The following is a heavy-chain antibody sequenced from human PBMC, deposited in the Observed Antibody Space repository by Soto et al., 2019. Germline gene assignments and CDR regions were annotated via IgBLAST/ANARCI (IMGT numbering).Heavy chain of an antibody. V-gene: IGHV3-30-3*01. CDR2: ISYDGSNK. J-gene: IGHJ4*02. Sequence: QVQLVESGGGVVQPGRSLRLSCAASGFTFSSYAMHWVRQAPGKGLEWVAVISYDGSNKYYADSVKGRFTISRDNSKNTLYLQMNSLRAEDTAVYYCARENSNYFVYWGQGTLVTVSS. CDR1: GFTFSSYA. CDR3: ARENSNYFVY. D-gene: IGHD4-4*01.